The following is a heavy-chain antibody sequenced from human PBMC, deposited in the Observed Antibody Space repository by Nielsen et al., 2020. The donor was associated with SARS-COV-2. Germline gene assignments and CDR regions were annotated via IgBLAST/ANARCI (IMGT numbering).Heavy chain of an antibody. CDR3: AKQNPSSWLKPFDY. CDR1: GFTVSSNY. J-gene: IGHJ4*02. V-gene: IGHV3-53*01. CDR2: IYSGGST. Sequence: GESLKISCAASGFTVSSNYMSWVRQAPGKGLEWVSVIYSGGSTYYADSVKGRFTISRDNSKNTLYLQMNSLRAEDTAVYYCAKQNPSSWLKPFDYWGQGTLVTVSS. D-gene: IGHD6-13*01.